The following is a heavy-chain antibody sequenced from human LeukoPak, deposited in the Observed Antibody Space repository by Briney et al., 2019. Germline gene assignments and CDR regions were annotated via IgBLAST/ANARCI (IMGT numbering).Heavy chain of an antibody. J-gene: IGHJ4*02. D-gene: IGHD3-16*02. V-gene: IGHV4-38-2*01. CDR2: IYHSGST. CDR3: ARQAFGGVTV. Sequence: SETLSLTCAVSGYSISSGYYWGWIRQPPGKGLEWIGNIYHSGSTYYNPSLKSRVTISVDTSKNQFSLKLSSVTAADTAVYYCARQAFGGVTVWGQGALVTVSP. CDR1: GYSISSGYY.